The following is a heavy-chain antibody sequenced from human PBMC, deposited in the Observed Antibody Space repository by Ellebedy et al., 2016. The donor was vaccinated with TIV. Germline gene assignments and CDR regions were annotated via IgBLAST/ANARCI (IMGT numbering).Heavy chain of an antibody. CDR1: GFTFHTFA. CDR2: ISYDGSNK. J-gene: IGHJ4*02. Sequence: GGSLRLSXVGAGFTFHTFAFHWLRQVPGRGLEWVASISYDGSNKYYGDSVKGRFTISRDNSNNTLYLQMNSLSGDDTAVYYCARDEYSSGWKFDFWGQGTLVTVSS. CDR3: ARDEYSSGWKFDF. D-gene: IGHD6-19*01. V-gene: IGHV3-30*03.